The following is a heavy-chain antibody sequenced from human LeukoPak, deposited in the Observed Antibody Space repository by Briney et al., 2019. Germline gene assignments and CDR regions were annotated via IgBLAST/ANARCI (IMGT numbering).Heavy chain of an antibody. D-gene: IGHD2/OR15-2a*01. CDR3: VSFYETY. Sequence: GGSLRLSCAASGNYWMHWVRQVPGKGLVWVSHINSDGSWTSYADSVKGRFTISKDNAKNAVYLQMNSLRAEDTAVYYCVSFYETYWGRGTQVTVSS. V-gene: IGHV3-74*01. CDR1: GNYW. CDR2: INSDGSWT. J-gene: IGHJ4*02.